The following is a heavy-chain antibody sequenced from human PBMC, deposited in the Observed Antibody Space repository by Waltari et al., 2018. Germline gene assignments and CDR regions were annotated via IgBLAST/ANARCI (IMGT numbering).Heavy chain of an antibody. CDR3: ARVRDGYNYKERYYFDY. J-gene: IGHJ4*02. CDR1: GFTFSSYW. CDR2: IKQDGSEK. D-gene: IGHD1-1*01. V-gene: IGHV3-7*03. Sequence: EVQLVESGGGLVQPGGSLRLSCAASGFTFSSYWMSWVRQAPGKGLEWVANIKQDGSEKYYVDSVKGRFTISRDNAKNSLYLQMNSLRAEDTAVYYCARVRDGYNYKERYYFDYWGQGTLVTVSS.